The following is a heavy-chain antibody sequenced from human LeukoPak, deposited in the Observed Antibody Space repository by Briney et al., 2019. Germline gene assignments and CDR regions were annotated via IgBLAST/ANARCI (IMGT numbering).Heavy chain of an antibody. V-gene: IGHV3-23*01. CDR2: ISGSGGST. D-gene: IGHD2-15*01. CDR1: GFTFSSYA. Sequence: GGSLRLSCAASGFTFSSYAMSWVRQAPGKGLEWVSAISGSGGSTYYADSVKGRFTISRDNSKNTLYLQMNSLRAEDTAVYYCAKGRRYCSGGSCYGYYWGRGTLVTVSS. J-gene: IGHJ4*02. CDR3: AKGRRYCSGGSCYGYY.